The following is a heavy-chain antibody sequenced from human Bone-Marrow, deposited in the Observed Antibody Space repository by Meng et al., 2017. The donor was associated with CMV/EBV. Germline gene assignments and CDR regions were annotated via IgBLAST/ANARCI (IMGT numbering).Heavy chain of an antibody. J-gene: IGHJ4*02. D-gene: IGHD1-26*01. Sequence: KASGYTFTSYYMHWVRQAPGQGLEWMGIINPSGGSTSYAQKFQGRVTMTRDTSTSTVYMELSSLRSEDTAVYYCARSDLGWELLFDYWGQGTLVTVSS. CDR2: INPSGGST. V-gene: IGHV1-46*01. CDR3: ARSDLGWELLFDY. CDR1: GYTFTSYY.